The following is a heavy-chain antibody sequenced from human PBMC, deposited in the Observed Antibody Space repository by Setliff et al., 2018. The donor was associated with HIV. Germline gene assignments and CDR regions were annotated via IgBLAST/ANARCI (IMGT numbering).Heavy chain of an antibody. D-gene: IGHD3-10*01. V-gene: IGHV4-31*01. Sequence: SETLSLTCTVSGDFISNGVFYWSWVRQHPGKGLGWIGYIFSSGSTFYKPSLKSPVTMSVDTSKNQYSLRLTPVTAADTAVYYCARASAERSAVRGLAIAFDIWGPGTRGTVSS. CDR3: ARASAERSAVRGLAIAFDI. CDR2: IFSSGST. CDR1: GDFISNGVFY. J-gene: IGHJ3*02.